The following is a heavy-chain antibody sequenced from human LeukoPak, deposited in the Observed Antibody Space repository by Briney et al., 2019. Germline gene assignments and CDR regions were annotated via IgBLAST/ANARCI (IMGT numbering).Heavy chain of an antibody. D-gene: IGHD6-6*01. Sequence: GGSLRLSCAASGFTFSSYAMSWVRQAPGKGLEWVSAISGSGGSTYYADFVKGRFTISRDNSKNTLYLQMNSLRAEDTAVYYCAKDSSEYSSPSYLDYWGQGTLVTVSS. V-gene: IGHV3-23*01. CDR3: AKDSSEYSSPSYLDY. J-gene: IGHJ4*02. CDR1: GFTFSSYA. CDR2: ISGSGGST.